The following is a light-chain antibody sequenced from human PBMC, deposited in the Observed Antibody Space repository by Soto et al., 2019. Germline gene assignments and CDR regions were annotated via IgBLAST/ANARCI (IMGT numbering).Light chain of an antibody. V-gene: IGKV3-15*01. Sequence: EMVMTQSPATLSVSPGERVTLSCRASESVHRNLAWYQQKPGQGPSLLIYYASTWATCVPHRFTGSGSGTEFTLTISSLQSEDFGVYHCQHYSNWPPTFGPGTKVEIK. CDR3: QHYSNWPPT. J-gene: IGKJ3*01. CDR1: ESVHRN. CDR2: YAS.